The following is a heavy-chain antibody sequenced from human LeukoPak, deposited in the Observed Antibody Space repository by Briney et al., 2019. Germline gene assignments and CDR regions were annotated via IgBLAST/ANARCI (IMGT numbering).Heavy chain of an antibody. CDR3: ARAFRVVVPAATSLDY. Sequence: VASVKVSYKASGYTFTGYYMHWVRQAPGQGLEWMGWINPNSGGTNYALKFQGRVTMTRDTSISTAYMELSRLRSDDTAVYYCARAFRVVVPAATSLDYWGQGTLVTVSS. CDR2: INPNSGGT. CDR1: GYTFTGYY. V-gene: IGHV1-2*02. J-gene: IGHJ4*02. D-gene: IGHD2-2*01.